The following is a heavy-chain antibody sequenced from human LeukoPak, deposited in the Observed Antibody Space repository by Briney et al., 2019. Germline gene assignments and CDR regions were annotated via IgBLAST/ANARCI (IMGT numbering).Heavy chain of an antibody. J-gene: IGHJ2*01. CDR3: ARGVYYYGSGSYSPPPWYFDL. V-gene: IGHV4-59*12. CDR2: IYHSGST. CDR1: GGSISSYY. D-gene: IGHD3-10*01. Sequence: SETLSLTCTVSGGSISSYYWSWIRQPPGKGLEWIGYIYHSGSTYYNPSLKSRVTISVDRSKNQFSLKLSSVTAADTAVYYCARGVYYYGSGSYSPPPWYFDLWGRGTLVTVSS.